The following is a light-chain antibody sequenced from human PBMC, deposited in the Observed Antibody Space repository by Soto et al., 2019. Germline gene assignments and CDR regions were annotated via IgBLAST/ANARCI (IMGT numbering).Light chain of an antibody. V-gene: IGLV2-8*01. CDR1: SSDVGGYNY. J-gene: IGLJ2*01. CDR2: EVS. Sequence: QSVLTQPPSASGSPGQSVTISCTGTSSDVGGYNYVSWYQQHPGKAPKLMIYEVSKRPSGVPDRFSGSKSGNTASLTVSGLQVEDEADYYCSSFEASNNLLFGRGTKVTVL. CDR3: SSFEASNNLL.